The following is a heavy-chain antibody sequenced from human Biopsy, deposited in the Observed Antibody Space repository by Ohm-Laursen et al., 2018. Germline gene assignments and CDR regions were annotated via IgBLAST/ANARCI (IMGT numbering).Heavy chain of an antibody. CDR1: GFSFSDYY. Sequence: SLRLSCAASGFSFSDYYMSWVRQVPGKGLEWLAYINTSGRTIYYSDSVRGRFTISRDNAESSLFLQMDSLRAEDTGVYYCARAAALSKSDYWGQGILVTVSS. CDR3: ARAAALSKSDY. CDR2: INTSGRTI. V-gene: IGHV3-11*01. J-gene: IGHJ4*02. D-gene: IGHD6-25*01.